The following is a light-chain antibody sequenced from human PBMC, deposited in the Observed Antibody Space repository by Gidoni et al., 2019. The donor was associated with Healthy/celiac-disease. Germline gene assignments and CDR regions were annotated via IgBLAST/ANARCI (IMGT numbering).Light chain of an antibody. CDR2: AAS. CDR1: QSSSSY. CDR3: QQSYSTLT. Sequence: DSQLNQSPSSLSASVGDRVTITCRASQSSSSYLNWYQQKPGNAHPLLIYAASSLHSGVPSRFSGSGSGTYFTLTISRLQPEDFATYYCQQSYSTLTFGGGTKVEIK. V-gene: IGKV1-39*01. J-gene: IGKJ4*02.